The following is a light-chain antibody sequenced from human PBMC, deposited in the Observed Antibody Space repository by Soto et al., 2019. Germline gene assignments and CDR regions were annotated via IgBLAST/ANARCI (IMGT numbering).Light chain of an antibody. Sequence: EIVMTQSPATLSVSPGERATLSCRASQSVSSNLAWYQQKPGQAPRLLIYGASTRATGIPARFSGSGSGKEFTLTISRLQSEEFAVYYCQHYNNWPRTFGQGTKVEIK. CDR1: QSVSSN. CDR3: QHYNNWPRT. CDR2: GAS. J-gene: IGKJ1*01. V-gene: IGKV3-15*01.